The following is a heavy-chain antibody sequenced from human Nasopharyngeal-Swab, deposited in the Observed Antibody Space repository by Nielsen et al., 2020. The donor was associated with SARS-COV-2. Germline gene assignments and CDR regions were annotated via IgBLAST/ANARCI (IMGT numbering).Heavy chain of an antibody. CDR3: ARGYMTTVTFDAFDI. V-gene: IGHV1-2*06. D-gene: IGHD4-17*01. Sequence: WVRQAPGQGLEWMGRINPNSGGTNYAQKFQGRVTMTRDTSISTAYMELSSLRSEDTAVYYCARGYMTTVTFDAFDIWGQGTMVTVSS. CDR2: INPNSGGT. J-gene: IGHJ3*02.